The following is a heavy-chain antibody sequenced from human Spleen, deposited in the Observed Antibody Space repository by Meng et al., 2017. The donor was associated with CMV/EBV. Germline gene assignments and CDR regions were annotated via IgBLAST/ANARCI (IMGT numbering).Heavy chain of an antibody. J-gene: IGHJ5*02. CDR2: IKSKADGGAI. Sequence: SCAVSGFTVDDAWMSWVGQVPGRGLEWIGRIKSKADGGAIDYAAPVKGRFIISRDDSTNMLSLQMNSLKTEDTAIYYCTTVSGNWFNPWGQGALVTVSS. V-gene: IGHV3-15*01. CDR3: TTVSGNWFNP. CDR1: GFTVDDAW.